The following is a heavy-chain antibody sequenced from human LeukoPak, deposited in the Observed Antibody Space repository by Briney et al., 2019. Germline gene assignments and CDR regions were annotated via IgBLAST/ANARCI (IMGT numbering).Heavy chain of an antibody. D-gene: IGHD3-22*01. J-gene: IGHJ4*02. CDR1: GFTFSDYS. CDR3: ARDRGSSGYHFDY. V-gene: IGHV3-48*01. CDR2: ISTTNSSTI. Sequence: PGRSLRLSCAASGFTFSDYSMNWVRQAPGKGLEWVSYISTTNSSTIYYADSVEGRFTISRDNAENSLYLQMNSLRAEDTAVYYCARDRGSSGYHFDYWGQGTLVTVSS.